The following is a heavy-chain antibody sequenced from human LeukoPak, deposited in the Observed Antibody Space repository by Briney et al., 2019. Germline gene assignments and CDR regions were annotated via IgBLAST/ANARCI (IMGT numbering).Heavy chain of an antibody. D-gene: IGHD7-27*01. CDR1: GGSISSYY. Sequence: SETLSLTCTVSGGSISSYYWSWIRQPPGKGLEWVGYIYYSGSTNYNPSLKSRVTISVDTSKNQFSLKLSSVTAADTAVYYCARVAGDYYYYYMDVWGKGTTVTVSS. CDR2: IYYSGST. CDR3: ARVAGDYYYYYMDV. V-gene: IGHV4-59*01. J-gene: IGHJ6*03.